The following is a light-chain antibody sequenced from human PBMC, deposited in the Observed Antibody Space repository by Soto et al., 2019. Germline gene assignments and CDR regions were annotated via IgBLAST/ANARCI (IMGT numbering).Light chain of an antibody. CDR1: QSISSY. Sequence: DIPMTQSPSSLSASVGDRVTITCRASQSISSYLNWYQQKPGKAPKLVIYAASSLQSGVPSRFRGSGSGTDFTLTISSLQPEDFATYYCQQSYSSPWTFGQGTKVEIK. CDR3: QQSYSSPWT. J-gene: IGKJ1*01. V-gene: IGKV1-39*01. CDR2: AAS.